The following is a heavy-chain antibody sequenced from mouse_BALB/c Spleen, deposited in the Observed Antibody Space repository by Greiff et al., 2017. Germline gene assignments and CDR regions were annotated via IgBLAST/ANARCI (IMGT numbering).Heavy chain of an antibody. D-gene: IGHD2-2*01. J-gene: IGHJ4*01. V-gene: IGHV14-3*02. CDR1: GFNIKDTY. CDR3: AKNYGYDGDD. Sequence: VQLQQSGAELVKPGASVKLSCTASGFNIKDTYMHWVKQRPEQGLEWIGRIDPANGNTKYDPKFQGKATITADTSSNTAYLQLSSLTSEDTAVYYCAKNYGYDGDDWGQGTSVTVSS. CDR2: IDPANGNT.